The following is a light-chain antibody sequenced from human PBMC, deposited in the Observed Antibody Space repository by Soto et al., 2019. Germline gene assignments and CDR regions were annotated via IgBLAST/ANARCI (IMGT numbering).Light chain of an antibody. V-gene: IGLV2-14*01. Sequence: QSALTQPASVSGSPGQSITISCTGTSSDVGANNYVTWYQQYPGKAPKFLVYDVNNRPSGVSDRFSGSKSGNTAYLTISGLQADDEGEYHSAAYTPSSTWVFGGGTQLTVL. CDR2: DVN. J-gene: IGLJ3*02. CDR1: SSDVGANNY. CDR3: AAYTPSSTWV.